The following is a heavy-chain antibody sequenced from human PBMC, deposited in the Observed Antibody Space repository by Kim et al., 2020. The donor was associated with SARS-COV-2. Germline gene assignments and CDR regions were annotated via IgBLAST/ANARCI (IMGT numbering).Heavy chain of an antibody. CDR1: GGSFSGYY. D-gene: IGHD6-19*01. CDR3: ARLGDSRYSSGWSWGYGNDY. J-gene: IGHJ4*02. V-gene: IGHV4-34*01. Sequence: SETLSLTCAVYGGSFSGYYWSWIRQPPGKGLEWIGEINHSGSTNYNPSLKSRVTISVDTSKNQFSLKLSSVTAADTAVYYCARLGDSRYSSGWSWGYGNDYWGQGTLVTVSS. CDR2: INHSGST.